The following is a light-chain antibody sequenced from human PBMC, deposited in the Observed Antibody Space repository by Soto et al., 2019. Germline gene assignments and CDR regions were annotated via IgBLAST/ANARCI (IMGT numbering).Light chain of an antibody. J-gene: IGKJ5*01. CDR3: QQYGSSPYT. V-gene: IGKV3-20*01. CDR2: GAS. Sequence: EIVLTQSPGTLSLSPGERAILSCRVSQSVSSSYLAWYQQKPGQAPRLLIYGASSRATGIPDRFSGSGSGTDFTLTISRLESEDFAVYYCQQYGSSPYTFGQGTRLEIK. CDR1: QSVSSSY.